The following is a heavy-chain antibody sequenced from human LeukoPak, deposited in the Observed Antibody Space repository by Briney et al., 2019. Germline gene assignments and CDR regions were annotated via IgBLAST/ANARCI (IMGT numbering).Heavy chain of an antibody. D-gene: IGHD6-13*01. J-gene: IGHJ5*01. V-gene: IGHV5-51*01. Sequence: GESLKISCKGSGYIFSNYWITWVRQMPGKGLEWMGIIYPGDSQTRYRPPFQGQVTISVDRSIRTAYLHWSSLKASDTAIYYWARQEIGGDRSSWYNSWGQGTPVTVSS. CDR1: GYIFSNYW. CDR2: IYPGDSQT. CDR3: ARQEIGGDRSSWYNS.